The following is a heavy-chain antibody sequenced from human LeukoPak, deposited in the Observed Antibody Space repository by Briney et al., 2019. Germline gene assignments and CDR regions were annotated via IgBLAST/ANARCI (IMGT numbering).Heavy chain of an antibody. CDR1: GGSISSYY. D-gene: IGHD3-22*01. Sequence: SETLSLTCTGSGGSISSYYWSWIRQPPGKGLEWIGYIYYSGSTNYNPSLKSRVTISVDTSKNQFSLKLSSVTAADTAVYYCARAYDSSGYDWFDPWGQGTLVTVSS. CDR2: IYYSGST. CDR3: ARAYDSSGYDWFDP. V-gene: IGHV4-59*01. J-gene: IGHJ5*02.